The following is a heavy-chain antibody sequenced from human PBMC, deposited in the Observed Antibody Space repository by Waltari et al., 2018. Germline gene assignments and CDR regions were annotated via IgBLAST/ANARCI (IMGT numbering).Heavy chain of an antibody. CDR3: ARNRYDFWSGYPTSIDY. J-gene: IGHJ4*02. CDR2: IYYSGST. Sequence: QLQLQESGPGLVKPSETLSLTCTVSGGSISSSSYYWGWIRQPPGKGLGWIGSIYYSGSTYYTPALKSRVTISVDTSKNQFSLKLSSVTAADTAVYYCARNRYDFWSGYPTSIDYWGQGTLVTVSS. D-gene: IGHD3-3*01. V-gene: IGHV4-39*01. CDR1: GGSISSSSYY.